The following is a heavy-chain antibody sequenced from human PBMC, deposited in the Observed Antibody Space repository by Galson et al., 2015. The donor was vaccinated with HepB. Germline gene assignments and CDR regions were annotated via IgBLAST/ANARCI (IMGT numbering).Heavy chain of an antibody. J-gene: IGHJ4*02. D-gene: IGHD3-22*01. CDR2: ISGSGGST. CDR1: GFTFSSYA. Sequence: SLRLSCAASGFTFSSYAMSWVRQAPGKGLEWVSAISGSGGSTYCADSVKGRFTISRDNSKNTLYLQMNSLRAEDTAVYYCAKAPITMIVVVITPFDYWGQGTLVTVSS. V-gene: IGHV3-23*01. CDR3: AKAPITMIVVVITPFDY.